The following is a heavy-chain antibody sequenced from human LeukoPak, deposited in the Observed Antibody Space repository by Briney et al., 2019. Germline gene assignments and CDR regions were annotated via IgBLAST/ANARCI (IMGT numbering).Heavy chain of an antibody. CDR3: AIGRGSYDY. CDR2: ISYDGSNK. D-gene: IGHD1-26*01. Sequence: PGGSLRLSCAASGFTFSSYGMHWVRQAPGKGLEWVAVISYDGSNKYYADSVKGRFTISRDNSKNTLYLQMNSLRAEDTAVYYCAIGRGSYDYWGQGTLVTVSS. V-gene: IGHV3-30*03. CDR1: GFTFSSYG. J-gene: IGHJ4*02.